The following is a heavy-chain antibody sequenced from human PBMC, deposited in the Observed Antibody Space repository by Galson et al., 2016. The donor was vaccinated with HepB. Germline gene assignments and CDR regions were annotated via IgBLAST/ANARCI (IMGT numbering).Heavy chain of an antibody. J-gene: IGHJ4*02. V-gene: IGHV4-61*02. CDR3: ARNLGTPDDY. CDR2: IYTTGST. CDR1: GDSITSDSYYY. D-gene: IGHD7-27*01. Sequence: TLSLTCTVSGDSITSDSYYYWSWIRQPVGKGLEWVGLIYTTGSTNYNPSLKSRVTISLDTSKNQFSLELRSVTAADTAIYYCARNLGTPDDYWGQGTLVTVSS.